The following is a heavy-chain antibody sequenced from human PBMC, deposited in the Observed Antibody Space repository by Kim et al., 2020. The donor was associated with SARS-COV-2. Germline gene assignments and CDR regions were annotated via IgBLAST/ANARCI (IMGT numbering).Heavy chain of an antibody. D-gene: IGHD3-3*01. CDR2: INPNSGGT. J-gene: IGHJ6*02. CDR3: ARDRRTYYDFWSGYYFDYYYYSMDV. Sequence: ASVKVSCKASGYTFTGYYMHWVRQAPGQGLEWMGWINPNSGGTNYAQKFQGWVTMTRDTSISTAYMELSRLRSDDTAVYYCARDRRTYYDFWSGYYFDYYYYSMDVWGQGTTVTVSS. CDR1: GYTFTGYY. V-gene: IGHV1-2*04.